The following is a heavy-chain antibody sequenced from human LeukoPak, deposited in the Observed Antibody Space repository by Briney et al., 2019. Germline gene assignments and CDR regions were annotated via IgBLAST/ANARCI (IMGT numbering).Heavy chain of an antibody. Sequence: PSETLSLTCTVSGGSISSSSYYWGWIRQPPGKGLEWIGSIYYSGSTYYNPSLKSRVTISVDTSKNQFSLKLSSVTAADTAVYYCARGVGYCSGGSCYGGDEYYYYYYGMDVWGQGTTVTVSS. CDR2: IYYSGST. CDR1: GGSISSSSYY. V-gene: IGHV4-39*07. J-gene: IGHJ6*02. CDR3: ARGVGYCSGGSCYGGDEYYYYYYGMDV. D-gene: IGHD2-15*01.